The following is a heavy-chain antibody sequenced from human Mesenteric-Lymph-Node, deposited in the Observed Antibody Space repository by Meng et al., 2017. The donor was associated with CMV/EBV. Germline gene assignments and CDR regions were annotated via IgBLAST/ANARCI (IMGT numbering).Heavy chain of an antibody. Sequence: ESLKISCTVSGGSVSSGSYYWSWIRQPPGKGLEWIGYIYYSGSTNYNPSLKSRVTISVDTSKNQFSLKLSSVTAADTAVYYCARSDCSSTSCYVDYWGQGTLVTVSS. CDR3: ARSDCSSTSCYVDY. CDR2: IYYSGST. D-gene: IGHD2-2*01. J-gene: IGHJ4*02. V-gene: IGHV4-61*01. CDR1: GGSVSSGSYY.